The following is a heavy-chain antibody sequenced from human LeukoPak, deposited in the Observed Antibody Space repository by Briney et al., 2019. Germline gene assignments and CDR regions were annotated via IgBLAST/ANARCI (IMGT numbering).Heavy chain of an antibody. CDR1: GYTFTSYG. Sequence: GASVKVSCKASGYTFTSYGISWVRQAPGQGLEWMGWISAYNGNTNYAQKLQGRVTMTTDTSTSTAYMELRSLRSDDTAVYYCARGRQTGVTTSWYFDLWGRGTLVTVSS. V-gene: IGHV1-18*01. CDR3: ARGRQTGVTTSWYFDL. D-gene: IGHD4-17*01. J-gene: IGHJ2*01. CDR2: ISAYNGNT.